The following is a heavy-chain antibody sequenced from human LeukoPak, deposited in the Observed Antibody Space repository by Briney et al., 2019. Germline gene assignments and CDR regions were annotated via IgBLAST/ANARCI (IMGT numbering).Heavy chain of an antibody. Sequence: GGSLRLSCAASGFTFSTYAMSWVRQAPGEGLQWVSGISNSGDSTYYLDSVKGRFTISRDNSKNTLHLQMSSLRAEDTALYYCVKDRCDRATCPEAWGQGTLVTVSS. CDR2: ISNSGDST. V-gene: IGHV3-23*01. D-gene: IGHD2-21*01. CDR3: VKDRCDRATCPEA. CDR1: GFTFSTYA. J-gene: IGHJ5*02.